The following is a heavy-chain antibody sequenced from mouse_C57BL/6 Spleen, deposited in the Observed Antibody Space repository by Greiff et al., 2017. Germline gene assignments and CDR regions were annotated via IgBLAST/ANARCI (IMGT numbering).Heavy chain of an antibody. CDR3: ARHEERRLEVYFDY. D-gene: IGHD2-4*01. Sequence: VKVVESGAELVKPGASVKLSCKASGYTFTEYTIHWVKQRSGQGLEWIGWFYPGSGSIKYNEKFKDKATLTADKSSSTVYMELSRLTSEDSAVYFCARHEERRLEVYFDYWGQGTTLTVSS. V-gene: IGHV1-62-2*01. J-gene: IGHJ2*01. CDR2: FYPGSGSI. CDR1: GYTFTEYT.